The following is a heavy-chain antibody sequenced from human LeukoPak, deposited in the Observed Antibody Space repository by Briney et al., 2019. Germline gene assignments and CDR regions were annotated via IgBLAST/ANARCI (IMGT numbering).Heavy chain of an antibody. J-gene: IGHJ4*02. CDR1: GGSISSGSYY. CDR3: ARASYYYGSGSFDY. CDR2: IYYSGST. D-gene: IGHD3-10*01. V-gene: IGHV4-61*01. Sequence: PSETLSLTCTVSGGSISSGSYYWCWIRQPPGKGLEWIGYIYYSGSTNYNPSLKSRVTISVDTSKNQFSLKLSSVTAADTAVYYCARASYYYGSGSFDYWGQGTLVTVSS.